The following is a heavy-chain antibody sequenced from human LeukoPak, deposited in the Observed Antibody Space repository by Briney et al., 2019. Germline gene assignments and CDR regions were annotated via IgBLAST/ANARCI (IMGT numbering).Heavy chain of an antibody. D-gene: IGHD3-10*01. J-gene: IGHJ4*02. CDR3: ARGRKFITMVRGVTAIFDY. Sequence: SETLSLTCTVSGGSISSYYWSWIRQPAGKGLEWIGRIYTSGSTNYNPSLKSRVTMSVDTSKNQFSLKLSSVTAADTAVYYCARGRKFITMVRGVTAIFDYWGQGTLVTVSS. CDR2: IYTSGST. CDR1: GGSISSYY. V-gene: IGHV4-4*07.